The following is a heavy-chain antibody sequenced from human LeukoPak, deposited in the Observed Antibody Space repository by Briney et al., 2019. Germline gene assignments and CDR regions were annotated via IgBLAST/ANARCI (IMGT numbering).Heavy chain of an antibody. V-gene: IGHV3-74*01. Sequence: GGSLRLSCVASGFTFSSYWMHWVRQDPRKGLVWVSRINGDGRNINYADSVRGRFTISRDNSKNTLYLQMNSLRAEDTAVYYCARELQYSSSWYEGVDYWGQGTLVTVSS. J-gene: IGHJ4*02. CDR2: INGDGRNI. D-gene: IGHD6-13*01. CDR3: ARELQYSSSWYEGVDY. CDR1: GFTFSSYW.